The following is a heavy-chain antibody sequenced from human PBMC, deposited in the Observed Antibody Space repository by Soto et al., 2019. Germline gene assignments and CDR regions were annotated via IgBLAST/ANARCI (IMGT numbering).Heavy chain of an antibody. D-gene: IGHD2-15*01. J-gene: IGHJ6*02. CDR1: GGAFSDYA. V-gene: IGHV1-69*12. CDR3: ASWLKGPDIGNYYYGMDV. CDR2: IMPIFRAP. Sequence: QVQLVQSGAEVKKPGSSVKVSCKASGGAFSDYAFSWVRQAPGQGLEWLGGIMPIFRAPVYAQKFQGRVMITADEFTRTAYMEMNSLRSEDTAVYYCASWLKGPDIGNYYYGMDVWGQGTTVTVS.